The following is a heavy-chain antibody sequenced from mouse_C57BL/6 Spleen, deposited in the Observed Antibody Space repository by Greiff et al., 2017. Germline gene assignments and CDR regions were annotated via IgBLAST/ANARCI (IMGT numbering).Heavy chain of an antibody. CDR3: TTCDSSYVYFDC. Sequence: VQLQQSGAELVRPGASVKLSCTAPGFNIQDDYMHGVNQRPEQGLEGIGWIDPENGDTEYASKFQGKATITADTSSNTAYRQLSSLTSEDAAVYYWTTCDSSYVYFDCWGQGTTLTVSS. CDR1: GFNIQDDY. CDR2: IDPENGDT. V-gene: IGHV14-4*01. D-gene: IGHD1-1*01. J-gene: IGHJ2*01.